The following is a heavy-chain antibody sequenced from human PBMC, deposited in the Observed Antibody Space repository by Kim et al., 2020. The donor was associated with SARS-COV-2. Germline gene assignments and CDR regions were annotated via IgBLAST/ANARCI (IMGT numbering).Heavy chain of an antibody. CDR1: GGSFTGYH. CDR2: ISDTGDT. J-gene: IGHJ4*02. CDR3: ARGRAVTKDADC. D-gene: IGHD4-17*01. V-gene: IGHV4-59*01. Sequence: SETLSLTCTVSGGSFTGYHWSWIRQFPGKGLEWIGYISDTGDTNYKPSLKSRVTLSLDTSKNQFSLKVTSVTAADTAVYFCARGRAVTKDADCWGQGTLVNVTS.